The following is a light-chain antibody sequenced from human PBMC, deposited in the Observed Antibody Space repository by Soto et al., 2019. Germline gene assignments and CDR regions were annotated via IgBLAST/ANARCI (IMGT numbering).Light chain of an antibody. Sequence: QSVLTQPRSVSGSPGQSVTISCTGTSSDVGAYNSVSWYQQHPDKAPKLMIYDVSQRPSGVPDRFSGSKSGNTASLTISGLQAEDEADYYCVSYTGTHRPVALGGGTKVTVL. CDR1: SSDVGAYNS. V-gene: IGLV2-11*01. J-gene: IGLJ2*01. CDR3: VSYTGTHRPVA. CDR2: DVS.